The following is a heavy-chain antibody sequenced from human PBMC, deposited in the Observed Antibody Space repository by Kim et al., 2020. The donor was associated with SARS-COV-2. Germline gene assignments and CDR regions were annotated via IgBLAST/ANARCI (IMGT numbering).Heavy chain of an antibody. CDR1: GFTFSNAW. J-gene: IGHJ3*02. CDR2: INSKTGGGTT. V-gene: IGHV3-15*07. D-gene: IGHD4-17*01. Sequence: GGSLRLSCAASGFTFSNAWMNWVRQAPGKGLEWVARINSKTGGGTTDYAAPVKGSFTSARDESKNPLYLQMNRLKNEDTAVYYCTTADYGDHSGIWGQGTMVTVSS. CDR3: TTADYGDHSGI.